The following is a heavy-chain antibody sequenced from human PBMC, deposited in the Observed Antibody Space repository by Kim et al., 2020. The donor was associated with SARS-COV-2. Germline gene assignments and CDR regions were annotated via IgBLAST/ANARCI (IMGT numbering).Heavy chain of an antibody. CDR1: GFTFSTNN. V-gene: IGHV3-21*01. CDR2: ISSSSDYI. Sequence: GGSLRLSCAASGFTFSTNNINWVRQAPGKGLEWVSSISSSSDYIYYADSVKGRFTISRDNAKNSLYLQMNSLRAEDTAIYYCTRARWTPNYYFDYWGQGTVVTVSS. D-gene: IGHD2-15*01. CDR3: TRARWTPNYYFDY. J-gene: IGHJ4*02.